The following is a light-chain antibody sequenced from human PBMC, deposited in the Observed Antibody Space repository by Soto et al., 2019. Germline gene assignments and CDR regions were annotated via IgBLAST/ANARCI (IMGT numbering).Light chain of an antibody. CDR3: QQYNNWPPYT. CDR2: GAS. V-gene: IGKV3-15*01. CDR1: QSVSSN. J-gene: IGKJ2*01. Sequence: EIVMTQSPATLSVSPGERATLSCRASQSVSSNLAWYQQKPGQAPRRLIYGASTRATGIPARFSGSGSGTEFTLTISSRQSEDFAVYYCQQYNNWPPYTVGQGTKLEIK.